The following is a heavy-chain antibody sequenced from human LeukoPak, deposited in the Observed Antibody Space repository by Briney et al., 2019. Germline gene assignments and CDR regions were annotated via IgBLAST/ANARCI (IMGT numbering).Heavy chain of an antibody. CDR1: GYTFTGYY. V-gene: IGHV1-2*02. CDR2: INPNSGGT. Sequence: ASVKVSCKASGYTFTGYYMHWVRQAPGQGLEWMGWINPNSGGTNYAQKFQGRVTMTRDTSISTAYMELSRLRSDDTAVYYCARDPSYGDYCYGFGCFAPWGQETLVTVSS. CDR3: ARDPSYGDYCYGFGCFAP. J-gene: IGHJ5*02. D-gene: IGHD4-17*01.